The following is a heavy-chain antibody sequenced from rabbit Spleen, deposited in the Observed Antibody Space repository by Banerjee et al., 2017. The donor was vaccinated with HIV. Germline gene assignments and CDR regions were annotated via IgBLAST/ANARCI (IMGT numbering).Heavy chain of an antibody. CDR1: GFDFSSYG. V-gene: IGHV1S47*01. CDR2: IDPVFGIT. CDR3: ARDGAGGSYFAL. Sequence: QEQLVESGGGLVQPGGSLTLSCKASGFDFSSYGVSWVRQAPGKGLEWIGYIDPVFGITYYANWVNGRFSISRENAQNTVFLQMTSLTAADTATYFCARDGAGGSYFALWGPGTLVTVS. J-gene: IGHJ4*01. D-gene: IGHD8-1*01.